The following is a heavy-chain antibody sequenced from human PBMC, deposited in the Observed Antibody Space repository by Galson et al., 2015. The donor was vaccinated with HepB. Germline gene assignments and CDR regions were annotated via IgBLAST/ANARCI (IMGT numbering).Heavy chain of an antibody. Sequence: LSLTCTVSGGSISSSYNYWDWLRQPPGKGLEWIASIYYSGTIHYNPSLKSRVTISADTSKNQFSLKLRSVTAADTAVYYCARQSREYSSGWYLGSFNYMDVWGKGSTVTVSS. J-gene: IGHJ6*03. CDR3: ARQSREYSSGWYLGSFNYMDV. V-gene: IGHV4-39*01. D-gene: IGHD6-19*01. CDR2: IYYSGTI. CDR1: GGSISSSYNY.